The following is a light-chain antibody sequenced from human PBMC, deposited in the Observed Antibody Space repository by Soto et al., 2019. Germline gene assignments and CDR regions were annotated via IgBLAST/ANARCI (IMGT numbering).Light chain of an antibody. J-gene: IGLJ1*01. CDR2: EVS. CDR3: CSYGGGNNFYV. V-gene: IGLV2-8*01. CDR1: SSDIGTYGY. Sequence: QSVLTQPPSASGSPGQSVTISCTGTSSDIGTYGYVSWYQHLPDKAPKLIIYEVSKRPSGVPDRFSGSKSGNTASLTVSGLQAEDEGDYYCCSYGGGNNFYVFGTGTKVTVL.